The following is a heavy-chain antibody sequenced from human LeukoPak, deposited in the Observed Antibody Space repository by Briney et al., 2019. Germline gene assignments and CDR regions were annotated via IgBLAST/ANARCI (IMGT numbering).Heavy chain of an antibody. CDR2: IYYSGST. CDR3: AREIVSGPNWFDP. D-gene: IGHD3-22*01. CDR1: GGSISSSSYY. Sequence: SETLSLTCTVSGGSISSSSYYWGWIRQPPGKGLEWIGYIYYSGSTNYNPSLKSRVTISVDTSKNQFSLKLSSVTAADTAVYYCAREIVSGPNWFDPWGQGTLVTVSS. J-gene: IGHJ5*02. V-gene: IGHV4-61*01.